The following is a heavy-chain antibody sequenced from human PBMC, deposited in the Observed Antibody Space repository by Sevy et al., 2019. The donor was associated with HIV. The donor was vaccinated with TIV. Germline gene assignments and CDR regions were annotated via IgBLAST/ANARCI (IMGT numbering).Heavy chain of an antibody. CDR1: GYTFTAYF. CDR3: ASPGGYRYGSLLDY. J-gene: IGHJ4*02. D-gene: IGHD5-18*01. V-gene: IGHV1-2*02. CDR2: INPNSGDT. Sequence: ASVKVSCKASGYTFTAYFIHWVRQAPGQGLEWMGWINPNSGDTNYAPKFQGRFTVTRDTSISTAYMEVSRLRSDDTAVYYCASPGGYRYGSLLDYWGQGTLVTVSS.